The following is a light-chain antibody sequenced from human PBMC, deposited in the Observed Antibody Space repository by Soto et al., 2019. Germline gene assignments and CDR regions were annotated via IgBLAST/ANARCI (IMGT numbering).Light chain of an antibody. J-gene: IGLJ2*01. CDR3: CSYAGSSTPVV. CDR1: SSDVGSYNL. V-gene: IGLV2-23*01. CDR2: EGS. Sequence: QLVLTQPASVSGSPGQSITISCTGTSSDVGSYNLVSWYQQHPGKAPKLMIYEGSKRPSGVSNRFSGSKSGNTASLTISGLQAEEEADYYCCSYAGSSTPVVFGGGTKVTVL.